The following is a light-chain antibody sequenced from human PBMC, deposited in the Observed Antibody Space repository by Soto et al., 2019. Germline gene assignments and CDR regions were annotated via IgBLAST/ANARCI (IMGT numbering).Light chain of an antibody. J-gene: IGLJ1*01. CDR2: DVN. V-gene: IGLV2-14*03. CDR1: SSDVGGYDY. Sequence: QSALTHPAYVSGSPGPSIAISCTGTSSDVGGYDYVSWYQQLPGKAPKLMIYDVNNRPSGASTRFSGSKSGNTASLTISGLQAEDEADYYCSSYTSSSTHVFGTGTKVTVL. CDR3: SSYTSSSTHV.